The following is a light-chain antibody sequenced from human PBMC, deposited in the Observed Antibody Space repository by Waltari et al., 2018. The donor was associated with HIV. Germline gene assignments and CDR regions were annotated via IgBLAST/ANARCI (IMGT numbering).Light chain of an antibody. CDR1: QSLLHMSNRRHF. Sequence: DIVMTQSPASVAVALGEKATMKCQSSQSLLHMSNRRHFLSWYQQTPGQRPKLLISWASSRESGVPDRFTGGGSGTDFNLTITSVQAEDVGFYFCQQYYTTLWTFGQGTKVEV. CDR3: QQYYTTLWT. V-gene: IGKV4-1*01. J-gene: IGKJ1*01. CDR2: WAS.